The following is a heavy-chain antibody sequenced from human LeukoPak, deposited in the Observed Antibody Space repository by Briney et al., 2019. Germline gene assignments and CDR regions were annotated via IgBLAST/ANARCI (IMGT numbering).Heavy chain of an antibody. Sequence: SVKVSCKASGGTFTSYAFSWVRRAPGQGLEWMGRIIPLIGVTDSAQKFRDRVTITADKSTSTAYMELTSLRSEDTAVYYCATYNVDNYDTSDGMDVWGQGPRSPSP. CDR2: IIPLIGVT. J-gene: IGHJ6*02. CDR1: GGTFTSYA. V-gene: IGHV1-69*04. D-gene: IGHD3-22*01. CDR3: ATYNVDNYDTSDGMDV.